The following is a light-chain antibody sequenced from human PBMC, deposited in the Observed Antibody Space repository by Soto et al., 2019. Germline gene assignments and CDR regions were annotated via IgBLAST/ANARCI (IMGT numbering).Light chain of an antibody. CDR1: NSNIGAGSG. CDR2: ANT. V-gene: IGLV1-40*01. CDR3: QSFDSSLTGLM. J-gene: IGLJ3*02. Sequence: QSVLTQPPSVTGAPGQRVTISCTGNNSNIGAGSGVNWYQQFPVKAPKLLIYANTHRPSGVPDRFSGSTSATSASLAITGLQTQDEADYYCQSFDSSLTGLMFGGGTKVTVL.